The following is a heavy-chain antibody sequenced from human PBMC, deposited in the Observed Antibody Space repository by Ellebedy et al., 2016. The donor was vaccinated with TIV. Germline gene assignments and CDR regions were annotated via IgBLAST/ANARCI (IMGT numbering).Heavy chain of an antibody. CDR1: GFTVSNYY. D-gene: IGHD3-16*02. CDR3: ARSHALVRFDF. J-gene: IGHJ4*02. Sequence: GESLKISCAASGFTVSNYYMSWVRQAPGKGLEWISFLYAGGTTYYADSVKGRFTISRDNSRNTLFLQMNSLRAEDTAVYFCARSHALVRFDFWGQGTLVTVSS. CDR2: LYAGGTT. V-gene: IGHV3-53*01.